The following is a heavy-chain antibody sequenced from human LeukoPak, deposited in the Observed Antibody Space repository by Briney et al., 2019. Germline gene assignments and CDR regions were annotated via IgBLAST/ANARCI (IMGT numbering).Heavy chain of an antibody. J-gene: IGHJ6*02. CDR2: INPSGGST. CDR1: GYTFTSYY. V-gene: IGHV1-46*01. D-gene: IGHD2-21*02. CDR3: ARDRPYCGGDCYQDYYYYYGMDV. Sequence: ASVRVSRKASGYTFTSYYMHWVRQAPGQGLEWMGIINPSGGSTSYAQKFQGRVTMTRDTSTSTVYMELSSLRSEDTAVYYCARDRPYCGGDCYQDYYYYYGMDVWGQGTTVTVSS.